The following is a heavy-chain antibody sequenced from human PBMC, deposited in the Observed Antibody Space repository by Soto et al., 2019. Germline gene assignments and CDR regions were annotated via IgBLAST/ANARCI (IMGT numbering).Heavy chain of an antibody. D-gene: IGHD3-3*01. CDR2: ITYDGSNK. CDR1: GFSFSDDA. CDR3: ARALGTQMAFWSTSGMDV. J-gene: IGHJ6*02. V-gene: IGHV3-30-3*01. Sequence: GGSLRLSCAASGFSFSDDAMHWVRQAPGQGLEWVAVITYDGSNKYYADSVGGRFTISRDNSKSTLYLQMDSLIIDDTAVYYCARALGTQMAFWSTSGMDVWGQGTTVTVSS.